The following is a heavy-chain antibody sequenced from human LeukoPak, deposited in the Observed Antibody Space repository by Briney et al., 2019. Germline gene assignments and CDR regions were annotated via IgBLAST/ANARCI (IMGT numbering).Heavy chain of an antibody. CDR2: IYTSGST. D-gene: IGHD2-15*01. J-gene: IGHJ5*02. V-gene: IGHV4-4*07. CDR1: GGSISSYY. CDR3: AREMRYCSGGSCHKGGNWFDP. Sequence: PSETLSLTCTVSGGSISSYYWSWIRQPAGKGLEWIGRIYTSGSTNYNPSLKSRVTMSVDTSKNQFSLKLSSVTAADTAVYYCAREMRYCSGGSCHKGGNWFDPWGQGTLVTVSS.